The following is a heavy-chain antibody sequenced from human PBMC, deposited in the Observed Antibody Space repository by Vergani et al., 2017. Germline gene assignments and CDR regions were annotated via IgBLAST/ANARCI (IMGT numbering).Heavy chain of an antibody. V-gene: IGHV4-4*02. Sequence: QVQLQESGPGLVKPSGTLSLTCAVSGGSISSSNWWSWVRQPPGKGLEWMWEIYHSGSTNYNPSLRSRVTISVDKSKNQFSLKLSSVTAADTAVYYCASLYSSSLRGGFDPWGQGTLVTVSS. D-gene: IGHD6-6*01. J-gene: IGHJ5*02. CDR2: IYHSGST. CDR3: ASLYSSSLRGGFDP. CDR1: GGSISSSNW.